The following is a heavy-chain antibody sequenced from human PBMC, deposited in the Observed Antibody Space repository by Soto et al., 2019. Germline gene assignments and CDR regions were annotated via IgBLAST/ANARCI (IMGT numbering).Heavy chain of an antibody. J-gene: IGHJ4*01. CDR3: ARESEDLTSNFDY. Sequence: PGGSLRLSCAASGFTFSRYSMNWVRQAPGKGLEWVSFISSTTNYIYYADSMKGRFTVSRDNAKNSVYLDMNSLSAEDTAVYYCARESEDLTSNFDYWGHGTLVTVSS. CDR2: ISSTTNYI. CDR1: GFTFSRYS. V-gene: IGHV3-21*01.